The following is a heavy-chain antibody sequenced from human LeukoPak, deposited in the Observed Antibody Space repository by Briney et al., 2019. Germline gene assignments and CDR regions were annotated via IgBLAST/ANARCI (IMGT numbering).Heavy chain of an antibody. CDR3: ASSSNYDFWSGSPTNWFDP. Sequence: GASVKVSCKASGYTFTSYAMHWVRQAPGQRLEWVGWINAGNGNTKYSQKFQGRVTITRDTSASTAYMELSSLRSEDTAVYYCASSSNYDFWSGSPTNWFDPWGQGTLVTVSS. D-gene: IGHD3-3*01. CDR2: INAGNGNT. CDR1: GYTFTSYA. J-gene: IGHJ5*02. V-gene: IGHV1-3*01.